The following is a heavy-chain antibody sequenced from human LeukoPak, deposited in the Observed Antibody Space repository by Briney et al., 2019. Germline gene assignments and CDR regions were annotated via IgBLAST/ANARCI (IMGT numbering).Heavy chain of an antibody. Sequence: GGSLSLSSAASRFIFRNYAMSWVRQAPGRGLEWLSIISGTADSKYYADSVKGRFTISRDNPRSTLYLEMNILRAEDTAVYYCAKADATIGGAFDTWGQGTMVIVSS. J-gene: IGHJ3*02. V-gene: IGHV3-23*01. CDR3: AKADATIGGAFDT. D-gene: IGHD3-16*01. CDR1: RFIFRNYA. CDR2: ISGTADSK.